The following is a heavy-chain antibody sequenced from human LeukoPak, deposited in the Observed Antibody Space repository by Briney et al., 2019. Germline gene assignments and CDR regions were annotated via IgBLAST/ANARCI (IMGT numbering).Heavy chain of an antibody. CDR1: GGSFSGYY. J-gene: IGHJ5*02. Sequence: SETLSLTCAVYGGSFSGYYWSWIRQPPGKGLEWIGEINHSGSTNYNPSLKSRVTISVDTSKNQFSLKLSSVTAADTAVHYCARGGSYYDILTGYYPPKNWFDPWGQGTLVTVSS. CDR2: INHSGST. CDR3: ARGGSYYDILTGYYPPKNWFDP. D-gene: IGHD3-9*01. V-gene: IGHV4-34*01.